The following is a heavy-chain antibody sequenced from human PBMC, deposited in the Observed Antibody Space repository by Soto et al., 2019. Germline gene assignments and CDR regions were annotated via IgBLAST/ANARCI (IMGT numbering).Heavy chain of an antibody. V-gene: IGHV4-59*01. Sequence: SETLSLTCTVSGGSISTYYWSWIRQPPGKGLEWIGCIYYSGSTNYNPSLKSRVTISVDTSKNQFSLKLSSVTAADTAVYYCARNLDGYNPYIFDYWGHGTLVTVSS. CDR2: IYYSGST. CDR1: GGSISTYY. CDR3: ARNLDGYNPYIFDY. J-gene: IGHJ4*01. D-gene: IGHD5-12*01.